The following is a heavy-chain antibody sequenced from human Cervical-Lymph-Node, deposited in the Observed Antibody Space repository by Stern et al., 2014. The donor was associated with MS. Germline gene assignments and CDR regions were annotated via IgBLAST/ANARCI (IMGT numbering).Heavy chain of an antibody. Sequence: VQLEESGGGVIQPGRSLTLSCAASGFTFSTHGMHWVRQAPGKGLEWVALISYDGTNKYYPDSVKGRFTISRDNSKSTLYLQMNSLRPEDTALYYCAKSAVALMVFAHDSWGQGTLVTVSS. CDR2: ISYDGTNK. CDR3: AKSAVALMVFAHDS. J-gene: IGHJ4*02. V-gene: IGHV3-30*18. D-gene: IGHD2-8*01. CDR1: GFTFSTHG.